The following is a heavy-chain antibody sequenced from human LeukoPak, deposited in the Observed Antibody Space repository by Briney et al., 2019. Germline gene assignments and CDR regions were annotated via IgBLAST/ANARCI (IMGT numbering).Heavy chain of an antibody. CDR2: ISSSSSYI. Sequence: GGSLKLSCEASGFTFSSYSMNWVRQAPGQGLEWVSSISSSSSYINYADSVKGRFTITRDNAKNSLYLQMNSLRAEDTAVYYCARISGSYYEYYYYGMDVWGQGTTVTVSS. CDR3: ARISGSYYEYYYYGMDV. CDR1: GFTFSSYS. J-gene: IGHJ6*02. D-gene: IGHD1-26*01. V-gene: IGHV3-21*01.